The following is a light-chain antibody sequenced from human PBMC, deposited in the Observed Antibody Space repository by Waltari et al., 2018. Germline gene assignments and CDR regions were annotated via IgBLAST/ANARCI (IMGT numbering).Light chain of an antibody. CDR1: RIHIGGYTH. Sequence: QSALTQPASVSGSPGPSITISPTETRIHIGGYTHVTCYQQHPGKVPKVIIYNVNERPSRVSSRFSGSKSGNTASLTISGLQAEDEADYYCGSYTGSDIYLFGTGTKVTVL. J-gene: IGLJ1*01. V-gene: IGLV2-14*03. CDR3: GSYTGSDIYL. CDR2: NVN.